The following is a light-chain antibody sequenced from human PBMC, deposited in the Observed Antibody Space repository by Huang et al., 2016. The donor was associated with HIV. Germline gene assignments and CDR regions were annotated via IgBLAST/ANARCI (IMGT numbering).Light chain of an antibody. CDR1: QSVSSSY. CDR3: QQYGSSPRT. CDR2: GAS. V-gene: IGKV3-20*01. Sequence: EIVLTQSPGTLSVSPGERATLSCRASQSVSSSYLAWYQQKPGQPPRLLIYGASSRDTGIPDRFSGSGSGTDFTLTISRLQPEDFAVYYCQQYGSSPRTFGGGTKVEIK. J-gene: IGKJ4*01.